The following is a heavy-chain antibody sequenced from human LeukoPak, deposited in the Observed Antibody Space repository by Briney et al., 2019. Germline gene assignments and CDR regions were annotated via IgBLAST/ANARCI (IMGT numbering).Heavy chain of an antibody. Sequence: GGSLRLSCAASRFTFSDYYMSWIRQAPGKGLEWVSYISSSSSSYTNYADSVKGRFTISRDNAKNSLYLQMNSLRAEDTAVYYCARVYSDGYNSYFDYWGQGTLVTVSS. V-gene: IGHV3-11*05. CDR3: ARVYSDGYNSYFDY. D-gene: IGHD5-24*01. J-gene: IGHJ4*02. CDR1: RFTFSDYY. CDR2: ISSSSSSYT.